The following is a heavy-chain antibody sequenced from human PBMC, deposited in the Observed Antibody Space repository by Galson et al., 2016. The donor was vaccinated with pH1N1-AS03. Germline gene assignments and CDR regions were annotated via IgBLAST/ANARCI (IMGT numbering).Heavy chain of an antibody. CDR2: IYYSGRT. V-gene: IGHV4-39*07. Sequence: IYYWGWIRQPPGKGLEWIGSIYYSGRTYYKPSLKSRVTISVDTSKNQVSLKLSSVTAADTAVYFCARLSGSYYYYFDYWGQGTLVTVSS. D-gene: IGHD1-26*01. J-gene: IGHJ4*02. CDR1: IYY. CDR3: ARLSGSYYYYFDY.